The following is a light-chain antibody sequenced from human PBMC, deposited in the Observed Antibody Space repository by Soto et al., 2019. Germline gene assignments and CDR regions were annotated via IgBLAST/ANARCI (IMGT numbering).Light chain of an antibody. J-gene: IGKJ2*01. CDR3: QQYYGYPYT. Sequence: DIQMTQSPSTLSASVGDRVTITCRASQSISSWLAWYQQKPGKAPKLLIYKASSLESGVPSRFSGSGSGTEFTLTISSLQPDDFATSYCQQYYGYPYTFGQGTKLEIK. CDR1: QSISSW. CDR2: KAS. V-gene: IGKV1-5*03.